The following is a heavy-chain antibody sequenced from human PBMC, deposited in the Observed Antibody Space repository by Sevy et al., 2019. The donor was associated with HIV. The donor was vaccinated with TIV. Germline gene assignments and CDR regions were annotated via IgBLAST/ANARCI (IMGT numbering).Heavy chain of an antibody. CDR2: ISWNSGSI. Sequence: GGSLRLSCAASGFTFDDYAMHWVRQAPGKGLEWVSGISWNSGSIGYADSVKGRFTISRDNAKNSLYLQMNSLRAEDTSLYYGAKDIVEYSSSSGGMYVWGQGTTVTVSS. CDR3: AKDIVEYSSSSGGMYV. D-gene: IGHD6-6*01. J-gene: IGHJ6*02. V-gene: IGHV3-9*01. CDR1: GFTFDDYA.